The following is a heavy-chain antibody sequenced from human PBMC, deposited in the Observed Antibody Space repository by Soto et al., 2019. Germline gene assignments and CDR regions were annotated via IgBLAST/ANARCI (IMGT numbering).Heavy chain of an antibody. CDR3: AILYGSGRLSLAGMDV. V-gene: IGHV4-31*03. Sequence: SETLSLTCTVSGGSISSGGYYWSWIRQHPGKGLEWIGYIYYSGSTYYNPSLKSRVTISVDTSKNQFSLKLSSVTAADTAVYYCAILYGSGRLSLAGMDVWGQGTTVTVSS. J-gene: IGHJ6*02. CDR2: IYYSGST. D-gene: IGHD3-10*01. CDR1: GGSISSGGYY.